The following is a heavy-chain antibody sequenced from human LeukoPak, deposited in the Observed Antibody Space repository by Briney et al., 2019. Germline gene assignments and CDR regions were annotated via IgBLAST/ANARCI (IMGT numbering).Heavy chain of an antibody. D-gene: IGHD3-10*01. CDR2: INSDGSST. CDR3: ARGDPKYYYGSGGYYL. J-gene: IGHJ4*02. V-gene: IGHV3-74*01. Sequence: GGSLRLSCAASGFTFSSYWMHWIRHAPGKGLVRVSRINSDGSSTSYADSVEGRFTISRDNATNTLYLQMTSLRAEDTAVYYCARGDPKYYYGSGGYYLWGQGTLVTVSS. CDR1: GFTFSSYW.